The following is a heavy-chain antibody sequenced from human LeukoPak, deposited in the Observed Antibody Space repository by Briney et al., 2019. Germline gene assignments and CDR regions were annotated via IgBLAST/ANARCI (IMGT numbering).Heavy chain of an antibody. CDR3: AAQDVNWFDP. CDR2: IYYSGST. J-gene: IGHJ5*02. CDR1: GGSFSGYY. V-gene: IGHV4-31*11. Sequence: SETLSLTCAVYGGSFSGYYWSWIRQHPGKGLEWIGYIYYSGSTYYNPSLKSRVTISVDTSKNQFSLKLSSVTAADTAVYYCAAQDVNWFDPWGQGTLVTVSS. D-gene: IGHD2-15*01.